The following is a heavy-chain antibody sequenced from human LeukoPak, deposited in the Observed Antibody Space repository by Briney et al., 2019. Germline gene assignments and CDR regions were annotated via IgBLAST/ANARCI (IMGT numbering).Heavy chain of an antibody. CDR3: ATLLRGYSYGRDY. CDR1: GYSISSGYY. CDR2: IYHSGST. J-gene: IGHJ4*02. Sequence: SETLSLTCTVSGYSISSGYYWGWIRQPPGKGLEWIGSIYHSGSTYYNPSLKSRVTISVDTSKNQFSLKLSSVTAADTAVYYYATLLRGYSYGRDYWGQGTLVTVSS. D-gene: IGHD5-18*01. V-gene: IGHV4-38-2*02.